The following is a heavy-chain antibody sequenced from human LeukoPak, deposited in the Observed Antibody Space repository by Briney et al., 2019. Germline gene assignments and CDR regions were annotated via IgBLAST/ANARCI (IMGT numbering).Heavy chain of an antibody. D-gene: IGHD2-2*01. V-gene: IGHV3-23*01. Sequence: GGSLILSCAASGFTFSSYAMSWVRQAPGKGLEWVSAISGSGGSTYYADSVKGRFTISRDNSKNTLYLQMNSLRAEDTAVYYCATYPRIVVVPAAPIDYWGQGTLVTVSS. CDR2: ISGSGGST. CDR3: ATYPRIVVVPAAPIDY. J-gene: IGHJ4*02. CDR1: GFTFSSYA.